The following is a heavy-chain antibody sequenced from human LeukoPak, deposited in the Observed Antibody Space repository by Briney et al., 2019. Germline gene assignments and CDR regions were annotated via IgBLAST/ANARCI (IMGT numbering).Heavy chain of an antibody. Sequence: PGGSLRLSCAASGFTFSSYSMKWVRQAPGKGLEWVSSISSSSSYIYYADSVKGRFTISRDNAKNSLYLQMNSLRAEDTALYYCARLVLLYGDYDYWGQGTLVTVSS. CDR2: ISSSSSYI. D-gene: IGHD4-17*01. CDR3: ARLVLLYGDYDY. V-gene: IGHV3-21*04. J-gene: IGHJ4*02. CDR1: GFTFSSYS.